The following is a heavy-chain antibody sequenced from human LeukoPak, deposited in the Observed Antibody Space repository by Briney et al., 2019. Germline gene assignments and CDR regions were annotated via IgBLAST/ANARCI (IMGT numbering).Heavy chain of an antibody. CDR1: GGTFSSYA. Sequence: ASVKVSCKASGGTFSSYAISWVRQAPGQGLEWMGWIIPILGIANYAQKFQGRVTITADKSTSTAYMELSSLRSEDTAVYYCARAWFAWDVCGQGTTVTVSS. D-gene: IGHD3-10*01. CDR3: ARAWFAWDV. J-gene: IGHJ6*02. CDR2: IIPILGIA. V-gene: IGHV1-69*10.